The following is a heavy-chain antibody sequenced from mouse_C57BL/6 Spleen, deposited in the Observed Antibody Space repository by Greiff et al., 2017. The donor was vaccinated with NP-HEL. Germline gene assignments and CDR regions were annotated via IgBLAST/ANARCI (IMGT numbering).Heavy chain of an antibody. CDR3: ARDSSGPYFDY. CDR2: ISYDGSN. J-gene: IGHJ2*01. D-gene: IGHD3-2*02. V-gene: IGHV3-6*01. CDR1: GYSITSGYY. Sequence: EVQLQQSGPGLVKPSQSLSLTCSVTGYSITSGYYWNWIRQFPGNKLEWMGYISYDGSNNYNPSLKNRISITRDTSKNQFFLKLNSVTTEDTATYYCARDSSGPYFDYWGQGTTLTVSS.